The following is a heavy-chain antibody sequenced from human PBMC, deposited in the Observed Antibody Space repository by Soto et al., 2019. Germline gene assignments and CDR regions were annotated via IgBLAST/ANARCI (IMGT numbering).Heavy chain of an antibody. CDR3: ARAGSGNKAMYYFDY. J-gene: IGHJ4*02. D-gene: IGHD3-10*01. V-gene: IGHV4-30-2*01. CDR2: IYHSGST. Sequence: SETLSLTCAVSGGSISSGGYSWSWIRQPPGKGLEWIGYIYHSGSTYYNPSLKSRVTISVDRSKNQFSLKLSSVTAADTAVYYCARAGSGNKAMYYFDYWGQGTLVTVSS. CDR1: GGSISSGGYS.